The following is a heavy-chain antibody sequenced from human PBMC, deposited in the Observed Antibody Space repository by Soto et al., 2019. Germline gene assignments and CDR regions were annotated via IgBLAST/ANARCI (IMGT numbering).Heavy chain of an antibody. Sequence: SETMSLTCTASGGSISSYYWSWIRQPPGKGLEWIGYIYYSGSTYYNPSLKSRVTISVDTSKNQFSLKLSSVTAADTAVYYCGRGRYYDFWSGYDYWGQGTLVTVSS. J-gene: IGHJ4*02. CDR1: GGSISSYY. CDR2: IYYSGST. D-gene: IGHD3-3*01. CDR3: GRGRYYDFWSGYDY. V-gene: IGHV4-30-4*01.